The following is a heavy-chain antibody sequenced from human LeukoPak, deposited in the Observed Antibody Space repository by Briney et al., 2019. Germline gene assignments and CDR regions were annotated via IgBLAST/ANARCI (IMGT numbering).Heavy chain of an antibody. CDR1: GFTFSGSG. CDR2: IRYDGSNK. CDR3: AKGGISTIVRGVIGYMDV. Sequence: PGGSLRLSCAASGFTFSGSGMHWVRQAPGKGLEWVTFIRYDGSNKYYADSVKGRFAISRDNSKNTLYLQMNSLRAEDTAVYYCAKGGISTIVRGVIGYMDVWGKGTTVTISS. J-gene: IGHJ6*03. D-gene: IGHD3-10*01. V-gene: IGHV3-30*02.